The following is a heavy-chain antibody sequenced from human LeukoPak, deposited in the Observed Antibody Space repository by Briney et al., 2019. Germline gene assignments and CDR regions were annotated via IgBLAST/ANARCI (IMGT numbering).Heavy chain of an antibody. CDR1: GGSISSYY. CDR2: IYYSGST. D-gene: IGHD3-10*01. CDR3: ARGRSSMVRGYYYYYMDV. J-gene: IGHJ6*03. Sequence: SSETLSLTCTVSGGSISSYYWSWIRQPPGKGLEWIGYIYYSGSTNYNPSLKSRVTISVDTSKNQFSLKLSSVTAADTAVYYCARGRSSMVRGYYYYYMDVWGKGTTVTISS. V-gene: IGHV4-59*01.